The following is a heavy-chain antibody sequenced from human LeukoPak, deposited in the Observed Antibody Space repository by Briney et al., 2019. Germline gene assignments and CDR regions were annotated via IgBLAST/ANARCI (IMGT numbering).Heavy chain of an antibody. CDR2: IYTSGST. V-gene: IGHV4-61*02. J-gene: IGHJ2*01. CDR3: ATIIAAAGYWYFDL. D-gene: IGHD6-13*01. CDR1: GGSISSGSYY. Sequence: SETLSLTCTVSGGSISSGSYYWSWIRQPAGKGLEWIGRIYTSGSTNYNPSLKSRVTISLHTSKNQFSLKMSSVTAADTAVYYCATIIAAAGYWYFDLWGRGTLVTASS.